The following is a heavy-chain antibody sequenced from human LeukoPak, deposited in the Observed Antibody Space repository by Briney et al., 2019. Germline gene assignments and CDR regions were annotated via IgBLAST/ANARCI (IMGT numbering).Heavy chain of an antibody. Sequence: QPGGSLRLSCAASGFTFSSYGMHWVRQAPGKGLEWVAVISYDGSNKYYADSVKGRFTISRDNSKNTLYLQMNSLRAEDTAVYYCAKDYDSSGYHSTYMDNWFDPWGQGTLVTVSS. CDR1: GFTFSSYG. CDR3: AKDYDSSGYHSTYMDNWFDP. V-gene: IGHV3-30*18. J-gene: IGHJ5*02. CDR2: ISYDGSNK. D-gene: IGHD3-22*01.